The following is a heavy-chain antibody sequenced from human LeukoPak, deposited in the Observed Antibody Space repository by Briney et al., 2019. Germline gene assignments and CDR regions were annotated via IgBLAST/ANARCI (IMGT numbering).Heavy chain of an antibody. D-gene: IGHD6-13*01. CDR3: ARDSTTWSRAGY. CDR2: IYGEGNT. Sequence: GESLRLSCAASGVTVSTSYMIWVRQAPGKGLEWVSVIYGEGNTYYADSVKGQFTISRDDSNNTLSLQMTSLRAADTAIYYCARDSTTWSRAGYWGQGTLVTVSS. CDR1: GVTVSTSY. V-gene: IGHV3-53*01. J-gene: IGHJ4*02.